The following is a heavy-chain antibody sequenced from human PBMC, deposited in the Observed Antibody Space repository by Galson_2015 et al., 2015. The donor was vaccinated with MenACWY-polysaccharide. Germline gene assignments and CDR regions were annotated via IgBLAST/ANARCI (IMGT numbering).Heavy chain of an antibody. CDR3: ARILYY. CDR2: IKQDGSEK. V-gene: IGHV3-7*01. CDR1: EFTISNYW. Sequence: SLRLSCAVSEFTISNYWMYWVRQAPGKGLEWVANIKQDGSEKNYVGSVKGRFTISRDNAKNTLYLQMNSLRVEDTAVYYCARILYYWGQGTLVTVSP. J-gene: IGHJ4*02.